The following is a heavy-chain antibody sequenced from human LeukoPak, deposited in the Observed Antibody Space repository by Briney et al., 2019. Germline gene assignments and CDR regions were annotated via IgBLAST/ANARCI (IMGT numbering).Heavy chain of an antibody. D-gene: IGHD2-21*01. CDR2: VYPATGGT. CDR1: GYTFTSYN. CDR3: VRGAVIAHFDY. Sequence: ASVKVSCKASGYTFTSYNMHWVRQAPRQGLEWMGWVYPATGGTNYAQKFQGRVTMTTDTSISTAYMELRGLTSDDTAVYFCVRGAVIAHFDYWGQGTLVTVSS. V-gene: IGHV1-2*02. J-gene: IGHJ4*02.